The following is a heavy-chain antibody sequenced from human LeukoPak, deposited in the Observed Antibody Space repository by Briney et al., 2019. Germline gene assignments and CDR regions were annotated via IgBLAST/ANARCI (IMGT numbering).Heavy chain of an antibody. J-gene: IGHJ4*02. V-gene: IGHV3-53*05. CDR3: AREGGSSSFDY. Sequence: PGGSLRLSCAASGFTVSTDHMSWVRQAPGKGLEWVAVSYSGGSRSYADSVKGRFTISRDNSKNTLYLQMNSLRAEDTAVYYCAREGGSSSFDYWGQGTLVTVSS. CDR2: SYSGGSR. CDR1: GFTVSTDH. D-gene: IGHD6-6*01.